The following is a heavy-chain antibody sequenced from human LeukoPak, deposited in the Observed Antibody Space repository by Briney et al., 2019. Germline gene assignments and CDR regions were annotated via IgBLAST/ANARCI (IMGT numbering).Heavy chain of an antibody. CDR1: GFTFSSYS. D-gene: IGHD2-15*01. V-gene: IGHV3-48*04. CDR3: ARDGSFTPLSRYFQH. Sequence: GGSLRLSCAASGFTFSSYSMNWVRQAPGKGLEWVSYISSSSSTIYYADSVKGRFTISRDNAKNSLYLQMNSLRAEDTAVYYCARDGSFTPLSRYFQHWGQGTLVTVSS. CDR2: ISSSSSTI. J-gene: IGHJ1*01.